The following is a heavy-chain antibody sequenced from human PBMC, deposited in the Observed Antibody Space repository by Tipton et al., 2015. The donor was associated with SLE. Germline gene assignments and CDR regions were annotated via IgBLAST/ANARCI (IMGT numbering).Heavy chain of an antibody. CDR3: ARDFDYGYGSLDY. D-gene: IGHD5-18*01. J-gene: IGHJ4*02. CDR2: ISYDGSNK. CDR1: GFTFSSYA. Sequence: SLRLSCAASGFTFSSYAMHWVRQAPGKGLEWVAVISYDGSNKYYADSVKGRFTISRDNSKNTLYLQMNSLRAEDTAVYYCARDFDYGYGSLDYWGQGTLVTVSS. V-gene: IGHV3-30*04.